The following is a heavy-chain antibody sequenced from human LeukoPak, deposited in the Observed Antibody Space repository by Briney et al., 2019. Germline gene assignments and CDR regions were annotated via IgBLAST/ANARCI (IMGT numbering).Heavy chain of an antibody. CDR2: INPNSGGT. Sequence: ASVNVSFKASVYTFIRYYMHWVGQAPGQGLEWMGRINPNSGGTNYVQKFQGRGTITRDTSISTAYMQLSRLRSDDTAVYYCARSRLWFGELEFDPWGQGTLVTVSS. J-gene: IGHJ5*02. V-gene: IGHV1-2*06. CDR3: ARSRLWFGELEFDP. D-gene: IGHD3-10*01. CDR1: VYTFIRYY.